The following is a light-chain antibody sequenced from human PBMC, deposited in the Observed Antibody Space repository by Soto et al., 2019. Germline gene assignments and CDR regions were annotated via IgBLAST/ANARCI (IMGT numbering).Light chain of an antibody. Sequence: EIVMTQSPATLSVSPGERATLSCRASQSLYSNLAWYQQKPGQAPRLLIYGASTRATGIPARFSGSGSGTEFTLTVSSLQSEDFAVYYCQQYNTWPLTFGGGTKVDIK. CDR3: QQYNTWPLT. V-gene: IGKV3-15*01. CDR1: QSLYSN. CDR2: GAS. J-gene: IGKJ4*01.